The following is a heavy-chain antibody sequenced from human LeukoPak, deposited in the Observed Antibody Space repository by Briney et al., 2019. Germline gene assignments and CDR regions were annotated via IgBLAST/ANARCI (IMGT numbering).Heavy chain of an antibody. Sequence: GGSLRLSCAASGFTFSSYDMHWVRQATGKGLEWVSAIGTAGDTYYPGSVKGRFIISRENAKNSLYLQMNSLGAGGTAVYYCARSCSSTSCYGGNWFDPWGQGTLVTVSS. CDR1: GFTFSSYD. CDR2: IGTAGDT. D-gene: IGHD2-2*01. CDR3: ARSCSSTSCYGGNWFDP. J-gene: IGHJ5*02. V-gene: IGHV3-13*01.